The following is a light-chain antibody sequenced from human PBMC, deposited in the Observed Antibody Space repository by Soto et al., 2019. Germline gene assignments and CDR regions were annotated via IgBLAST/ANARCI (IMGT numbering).Light chain of an antibody. CDR3: QQYDKLPLT. CDR2: DSF. CDR1: QDINSY. J-gene: IGKJ4*01. V-gene: IGKV1-33*01. Sequence: DIQMTQSPSSLSASVGDRFTITCQASQDINSYLAWYQQKPGKAPKFLIFDSFNLETGVPSRFSGSGSGTDFTFTISNLQPEDVATYYCQQYDKLPLTFGGGTKVDIK.